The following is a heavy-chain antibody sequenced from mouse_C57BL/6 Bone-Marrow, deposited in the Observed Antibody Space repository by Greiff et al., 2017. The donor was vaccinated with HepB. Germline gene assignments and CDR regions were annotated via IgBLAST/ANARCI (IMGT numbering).Heavy chain of an antibody. CDR1: GYSFTGYY. Sequence: VQLQQSGPELVKPGASVKISCKASGYSFTGYYMNWVKQSPEKSLEWIGEINPSTGGTTYNQKFKAKATLTVDKSSSTAYMQLKSLTSEDSAVYYCARIQFYYAMDYWGQGTSVTVSS. V-gene: IGHV1-42*01. CDR3: ARIQFYYAMDY. J-gene: IGHJ4*01. CDR2: INPSTGGT.